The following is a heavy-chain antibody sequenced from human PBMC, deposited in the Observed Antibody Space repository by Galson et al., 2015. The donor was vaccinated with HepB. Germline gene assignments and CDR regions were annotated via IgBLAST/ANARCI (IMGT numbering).Heavy chain of an antibody. D-gene: IGHD6-19*01. V-gene: IGHV1-8*01. CDR1: GYTFTSYD. Sequence: SVKVSCKASGYTFTSYDINWVRQATGQGLEWMGWMNPNSGNTGYAQKFQGRVTMTRNTSISTAYMELRSLRSDDTAVYYCARAYSSGWYSIIPHPSPYYYYGMDVWGQGTTVTVSS. CDR2: MNPNSGNT. CDR3: ARAYSSGWYSIIPHPSPYYYYGMDV. J-gene: IGHJ6*02.